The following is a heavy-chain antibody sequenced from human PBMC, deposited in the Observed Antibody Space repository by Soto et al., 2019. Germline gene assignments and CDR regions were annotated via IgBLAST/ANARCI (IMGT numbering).Heavy chain of an antibody. CDR3: ARGVSAGVDY. Sequence: GASVKVSCKASGYSFTSLDTNWGRQTAGQGLEWMGWMQPSTGRTGYAQKFQGRVTMTRDTSINTAYMELTTLTSDDTAFYYCARGVSAGVDYWGQGTLVTVSS. V-gene: IGHV1-8*01. CDR1: GYSFTSLD. J-gene: IGHJ4*02. CDR2: MQPSTGRT. D-gene: IGHD1-26*01.